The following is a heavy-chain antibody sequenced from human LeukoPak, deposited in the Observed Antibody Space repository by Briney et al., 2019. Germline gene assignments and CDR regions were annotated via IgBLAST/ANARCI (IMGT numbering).Heavy chain of an antibody. Sequence: SQTLSLTCAVSGGSISGGDYYWSWIRQLPGKGLEWIGYIYHTGRSSFNPSLTSRTTISVDTPQNQFSLTLNSMTPADSAVYYCARETGGGDSYGVWGQGTLVTVSS. D-gene: IGHD5-18*01. CDR2: IYHTGRS. CDR1: GGSISGGDYY. CDR3: ARETGGGDSYGV. V-gene: IGHV4-31*11. J-gene: IGHJ4*02.